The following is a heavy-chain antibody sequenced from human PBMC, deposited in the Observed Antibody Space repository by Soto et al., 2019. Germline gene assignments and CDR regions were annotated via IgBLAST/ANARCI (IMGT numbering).Heavy chain of an antibody. D-gene: IGHD3-10*01. CDR3: ARDVALHYYGSGSYYNGYYYYYGMDV. Sequence: PSETLSLTCTVSGGSISGSYWSWIRQPPGKGLEWIGYIYYSGSTNYNPSLKSRVTISVDTSKNQFSLKLSSVTAADTAVYYCARDVALHYYGSGSYYNGYYYYYGMDVWGQGTTVTVSS. J-gene: IGHJ6*02. CDR1: GGSISGSY. V-gene: IGHV4-59*01. CDR2: IYYSGST.